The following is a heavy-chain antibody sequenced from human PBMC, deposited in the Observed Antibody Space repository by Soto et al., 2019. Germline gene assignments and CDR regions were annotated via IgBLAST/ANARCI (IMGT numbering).Heavy chain of an antibody. CDR1: GFIFDDYG. J-gene: IGHJ4*02. Sequence: EVQLVESGGGVVRPGGSLRLSCAASGFIFDDYGMSWVRQGPGKGLEWVSGINWNGGSTSYADSVKGRFTISRDNTKNSLYLQMNSLRAEDTALYYCARVRGYSYGYADYWGQGTLVTVSS. V-gene: IGHV3-20*04. CDR3: ARVRGYSYGYADY. D-gene: IGHD5-18*01. CDR2: INWNGGST.